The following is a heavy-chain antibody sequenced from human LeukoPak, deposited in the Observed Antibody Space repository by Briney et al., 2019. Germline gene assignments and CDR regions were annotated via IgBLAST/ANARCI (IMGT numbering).Heavy chain of an antibody. D-gene: IGHD6-13*01. CDR1: GYTFTSYY. V-gene: IGHV1-46*01. CDR2: INPSGGST. J-gene: IGHJ5*02. Sequence: ASVKVSCKASGYTFTSYYMHWVRQAPGQGLEWMGIINPSGGSTSYAQKLQGRVTMTRDTSTSTVYMELGSLRSEDTAVYYCARLGPGIAASDHWFDPWGQGTLVTVSS. CDR3: ARLGPGIAASDHWFDP.